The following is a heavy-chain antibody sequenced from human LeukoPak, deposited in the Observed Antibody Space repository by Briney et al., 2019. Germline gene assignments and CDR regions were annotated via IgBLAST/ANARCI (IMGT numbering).Heavy chain of an antibody. J-gene: IGHJ5*02. Sequence: SETLSLTCTVSGGSISSGGYYWSWIRQHPGKGLEWLGYIYYSGSTYYNPSLKSRVTISVDTSKNQFSLKLSSVTAADTAVYYCARGVATIGYNWFDPWGQGTLVTVSS. CDR2: IYYSGST. D-gene: IGHD5-12*01. CDR1: GGSISSGGYY. CDR3: ARGVATIGYNWFDP. V-gene: IGHV4-31*03.